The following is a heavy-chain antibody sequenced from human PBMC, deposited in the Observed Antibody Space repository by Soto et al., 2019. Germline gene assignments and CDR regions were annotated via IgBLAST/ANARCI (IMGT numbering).Heavy chain of an antibody. J-gene: IGHJ5*02. D-gene: IGHD2-21*01. V-gene: IGHV4-30-2*01. CDR3: ARFTIPGGFDP. Sequence: PSETLSLTCVVSGGSISSSGYSWSWIRQPPGKGLEYIGYVYHSGSTYYNPSLKSRVTISVDRSKNQFSLKLSSVTAADTAVYYCARFTIPGGFDPWGQGTLVTVSS. CDR2: VYHSGST. CDR1: GGSISSSGYS.